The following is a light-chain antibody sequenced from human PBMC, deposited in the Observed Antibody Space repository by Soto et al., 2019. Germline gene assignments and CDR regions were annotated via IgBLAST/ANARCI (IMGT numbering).Light chain of an antibody. J-gene: IGKJ3*01. Sequence: ETVLTQSPGSLSLSPGERATLSCRASQSVSSTYLAWYQQKPGQAPRLLLYGTSGRATGIPDRFSGSGSGTDFTLTISRLEPEDFAVYYCQQYGSSPSCTFGPGTKVDIK. CDR2: GTS. CDR3: QQYGSSPSCT. CDR1: QSVSSTY. V-gene: IGKV3-20*01.